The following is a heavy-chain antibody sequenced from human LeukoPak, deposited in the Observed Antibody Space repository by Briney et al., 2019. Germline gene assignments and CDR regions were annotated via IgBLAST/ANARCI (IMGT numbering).Heavy chain of an antibody. V-gene: IGHV3-23*01. CDR1: GFTVSSNY. D-gene: IGHD2-2*01. Sequence: GGSLRLSCAASGFTVSSNYMSWVRQAPGKGLEWVSGINWNSGTIGYADSVKGRFTISRDNSKNTLFLQMNSLRAEDTAVYYCAKGYCSSSSCYSYAFDIWGQGTVVTVSS. CDR2: INWNSGTI. CDR3: AKGYCSSSSCYSYAFDI. J-gene: IGHJ3*02.